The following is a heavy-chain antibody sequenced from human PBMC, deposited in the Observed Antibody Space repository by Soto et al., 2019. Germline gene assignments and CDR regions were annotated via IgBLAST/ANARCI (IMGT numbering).Heavy chain of an antibody. J-gene: IGHJ4*02. D-gene: IGHD3-3*01. Sequence: QVQLVESGGGLVKPGGSLRLSCAASGFTFSDYYMSWIRQAPGKGLEWVSYISSSGSTIYYADSVKGRFTISRDNAKNSLYLQMNGLGAEDTAVYYCAGVYPRTIFGVVIPNYFDYWGQGTLVTVSS. CDR1: GFTFSDYY. CDR3: AGVYPRTIFGVVIPNYFDY. CDR2: ISSSGSTI. V-gene: IGHV3-11*01.